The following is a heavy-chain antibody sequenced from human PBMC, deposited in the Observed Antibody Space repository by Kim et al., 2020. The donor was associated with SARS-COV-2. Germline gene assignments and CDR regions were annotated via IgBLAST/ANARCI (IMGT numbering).Heavy chain of an antibody. J-gene: IGHJ3*02. Sequence: YAQGFTGRVVFSLDTSVSTAYLQISSLKAEDTAVYYCARGRAPYTGQFGIWGQGTMVTVSS. CDR3: ARGRAPYTGQFGI. V-gene: IGHV7-4-1*02. D-gene: IGHD2-2*02.